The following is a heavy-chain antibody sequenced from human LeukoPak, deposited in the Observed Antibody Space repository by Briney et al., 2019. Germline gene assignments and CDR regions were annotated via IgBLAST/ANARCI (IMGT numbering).Heavy chain of an antibody. CDR3: ARIDDYYDSSGYPLDASDI. V-gene: IGHV4-59*01. CDR1: GGSISSYY. D-gene: IGHD3-22*01. Sequence: PSETLSLTCTVSGGSISSYYWSWIRQPPGKGLEWLGYIYYSGSTNYNPSLKSRVTISVDTSKNQFSLKLSSVTAADTAVYYCARIDDYYDSSGYPLDASDIWGQGTMVTVSS. CDR2: IYYSGST. J-gene: IGHJ3*02.